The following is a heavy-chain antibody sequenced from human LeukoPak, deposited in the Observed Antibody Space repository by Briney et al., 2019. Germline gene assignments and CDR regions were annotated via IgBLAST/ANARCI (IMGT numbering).Heavy chain of an antibody. V-gene: IGHV3-74*01. D-gene: IGHD4-23*01. CDR3: AKDIYGAKNSGY. CDR2: INSDGSST. CDR1: RFTFSSYW. J-gene: IGHJ4*02. Sequence: GGSLRLSCAASRFTFSSYWMHWVRQAPGKGLVWVSRINSDGSSTSYADSVKGRFTISRDNAKNTLYLQMNSLRAEDTAIYYCAKDIYGAKNSGYWGQGTLVTVSS.